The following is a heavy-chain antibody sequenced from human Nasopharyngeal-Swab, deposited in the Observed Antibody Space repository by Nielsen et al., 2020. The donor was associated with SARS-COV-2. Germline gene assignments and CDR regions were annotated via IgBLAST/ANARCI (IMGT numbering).Heavy chain of an antibody. CDR3: ARGVDIAATILPLDY. V-gene: IGHV6-1*01. Sequence: SETLSLTCAISGASVSSNSAAWNWIRQSPSRGLEWLGRTYYRSKWYNDYAVSVKSRITINPDTSKNQFSLQLNSVTPEDTAVYYCARGVDIAATILPLDYWGQGTLVTVSS. J-gene: IGHJ4*02. CDR1: GASVSSNSAA. D-gene: IGHD5-12*01. CDR2: TYYRSKWYN.